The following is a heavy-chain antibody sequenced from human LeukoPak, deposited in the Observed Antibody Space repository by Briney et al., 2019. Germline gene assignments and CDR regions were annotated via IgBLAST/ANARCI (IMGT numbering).Heavy chain of an antibody. D-gene: IGHD5-12*01. CDR2: IRGRGNYV. CDR1: GFTFSSYA. Sequence: GGSLRLSCAASGFTFSSYAMSWVRQAPGKGLEWVSSIRGRGNYVYYADSVKGRFTISRDNSKNTLYLQMNSLRADDTAVYYCPKGGVYSGYDLSFEYWGQGALVTVSS. CDR3: PKGGVYSGYDLSFEY. J-gene: IGHJ4*02. V-gene: IGHV3-23*01.